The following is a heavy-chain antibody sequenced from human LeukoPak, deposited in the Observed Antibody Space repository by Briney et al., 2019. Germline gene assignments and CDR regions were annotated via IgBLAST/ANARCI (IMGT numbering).Heavy chain of an antibody. CDR3: ATLRIGLWFGELLSYFQH. V-gene: IGHV3-23*01. J-gene: IGHJ1*01. Sequence: PGGSLRLSCAASGFTFSSYAMSWFRQAPGKGLEWVSAISVSGGSTYSADSVKGRFTISRDNSKNTLYLQMNSLRAEDTAVYYCATLRIGLWFGELLSYFQHWGQGTLVTVSS. D-gene: IGHD3-10*01. CDR2: ISVSGGST. CDR1: GFTFSSYA.